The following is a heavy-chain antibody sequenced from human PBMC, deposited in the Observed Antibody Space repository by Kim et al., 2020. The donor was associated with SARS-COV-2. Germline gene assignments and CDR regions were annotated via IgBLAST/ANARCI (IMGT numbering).Heavy chain of an antibody. D-gene: IGHD3-10*01. J-gene: IGHJ3*02. V-gene: IGHV3-48*02. CDR3: ARAYYNAFDI. CDR1: GFTFSSYN. Sequence: GGSLRLSCAASGFTFSSYNMYWVRQAPGKGLEWILYISSSSSAIYYADSVKGRFTISRDNAKNSLYLQMNSLRDEDTAVYYCARAYYNAFDIWGQGTMVT. CDR2: ISSSSSAI.